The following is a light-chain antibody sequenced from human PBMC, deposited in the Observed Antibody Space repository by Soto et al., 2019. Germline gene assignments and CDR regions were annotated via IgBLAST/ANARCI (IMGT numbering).Light chain of an antibody. CDR3: SLYADDNSWV. V-gene: IGLV2-8*01. Sequence: QSALTQPPSASGSPGQSVTISCTGTSRDVGGYNYVSWYQQHPGKAPKVMMYEISKRPSGVPDRFSGSKSGNTASLTVPGLQAEDEAEYYCSLYADDNSWVFGGGTQLTVL. J-gene: IGLJ3*02. CDR2: EIS. CDR1: SRDVGGYNY.